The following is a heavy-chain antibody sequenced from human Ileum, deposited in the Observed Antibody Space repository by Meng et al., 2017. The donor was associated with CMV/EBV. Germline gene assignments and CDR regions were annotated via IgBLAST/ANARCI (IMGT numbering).Heavy chain of an antibody. Sequence: SCKASAHSFTVSYLPCAGQAPGQGLEWLVWIYHNGGGTTYAEKLQGRVTMTRDTSISPEYMELSSLRYDDTAVYYCARDETMVNFDPWGQGTLVTVSS. CDR1: AHSFTVSY. V-gene: IGHV1-2*02. CDR3: ARDETMVNFDP. CDR2: IYHNGGGT. J-gene: IGHJ5*02. D-gene: IGHD3-10*01.